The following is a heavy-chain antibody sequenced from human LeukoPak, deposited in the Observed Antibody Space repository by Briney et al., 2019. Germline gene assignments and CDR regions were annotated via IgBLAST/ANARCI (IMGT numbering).Heavy chain of an antibody. V-gene: IGHV4-59*08. CDR1: GGSFSGYY. CDR2: IYYSGST. Sequence: SETLSLTCAVYGGSFSGYYWSWIRQPPGKGLEWIGYIYYSGSTNYNPSLKSRVTISVDTSKNQFSLKLSSVTAADTAVYYCARHNKPSEDDFWSGFLRDDHSGMDVWGQGTTVTVSS. CDR3: ARHNKPSEDDFWSGFLRDDHSGMDV. D-gene: IGHD3-3*01. J-gene: IGHJ6*02.